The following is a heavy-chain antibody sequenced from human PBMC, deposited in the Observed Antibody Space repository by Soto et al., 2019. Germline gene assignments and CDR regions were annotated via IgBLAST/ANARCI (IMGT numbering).Heavy chain of an antibody. J-gene: IGHJ4*02. D-gene: IGHD4-17*01. V-gene: IGHV3-30*18. CDR3: AKDRRPDYGGGYFDY. CDR1: GFTFSSYG. Sequence: GGSLRLSCAASGFTFSSYGMHWVRQAPGKGLEWVAVISYGGSNKYYADSVKGRFTISRDNSKNTLYLQMNSLRAEDTAVYYCAKDRRPDYGGGYFDYWGQGTLVTVSS. CDR2: ISYGGSNK.